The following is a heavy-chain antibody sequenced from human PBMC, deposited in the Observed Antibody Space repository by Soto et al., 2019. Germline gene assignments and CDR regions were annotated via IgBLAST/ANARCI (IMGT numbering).Heavy chain of an antibody. J-gene: IGHJ4*02. CDR1: GFTFSSYW. Sequence: EVQLVESGGGLVQPGGSLRLSCAASGFTFSSYWMNWVRQVPGKGLEWVANIKEDGSEKYYVDSVKGRFTISRDNAKNSLYLQMNSLRAEDTAVYYCARDSRSRTSDYWGQGTLVTVSS. CDR2: IKEDGSEK. V-gene: IGHV3-7*04. CDR3: ARDSRSRTSDY.